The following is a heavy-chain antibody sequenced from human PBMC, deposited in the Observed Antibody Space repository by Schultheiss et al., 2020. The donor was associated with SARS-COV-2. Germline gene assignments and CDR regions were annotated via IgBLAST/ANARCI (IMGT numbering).Heavy chain of an antibody. V-gene: IGHV1-2*02. Sequence: ASVKVSCKASGYTFTSYGISWVRQAPGQGLEWMGWISAYSGGTNYAQKFQGRVTMTRDTSISTAYMELSRLRSDDTAVYYCARDIVVPAAIPGEVYYYYMDVWGKGTTVTVSS. CDR1: GYTFTSYG. D-gene: IGHD2-2*02. CDR3: ARDIVVPAAIPGEVYYYYMDV. CDR2: ISAYSGGT. J-gene: IGHJ6*03.